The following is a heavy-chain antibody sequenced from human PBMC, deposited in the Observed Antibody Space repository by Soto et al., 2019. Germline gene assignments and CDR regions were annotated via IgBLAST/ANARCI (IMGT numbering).Heavy chain of an antibody. CDR1: GGSISSYY. J-gene: IGHJ4*02. CDR3: ARGDGGHGY. Sequence: PSETLSLTCTVSGGSISSYYWTWIRQPPGKGLEWIGYISNSGSTNYNPSLKSRVTISLDTSKNRFSLKLSSVTAADTAVYYCARGDGGHGYWGQGTLVTVSS. V-gene: IGHV4-59*01. D-gene: IGHD1-26*01. CDR2: ISNSGST.